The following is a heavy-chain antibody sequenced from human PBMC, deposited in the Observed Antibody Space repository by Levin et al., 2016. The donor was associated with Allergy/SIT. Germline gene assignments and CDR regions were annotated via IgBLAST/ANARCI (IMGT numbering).Heavy chain of an antibody. J-gene: IGHJ4*02. Sequence: SETLSLTCTVSGGSISSGGYYWSLDPPAPREGPGVDWVPSYYSGSTYYNPSLKSRVTISVDTSKNQFSLKLSSVTAADTAVYYCASAYGSGSYYVYWGQGTLVTVSS. CDR3: ASAYGSGSYYVY. V-gene: IGHV4-31*03. CDR2: SYYSGST. CDR1: GGSISSGGYY. D-gene: IGHD3-10*01.